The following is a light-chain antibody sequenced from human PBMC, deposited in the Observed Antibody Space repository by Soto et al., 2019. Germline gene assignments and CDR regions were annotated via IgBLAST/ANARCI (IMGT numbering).Light chain of an antibody. V-gene: IGKV1-6*01. CDR3: LQVSLYPLT. CDR2: AES. Sequence: IQMSQFPSSLPASVGETVTITCWASQGSGNALGWYQQKPGQAPKILINAESILESGGPSRFRASDAGTTYTLTISSLQPEGVATYCCLQVSLYPLTFGEGTKVDIK. CDR1: QGSGNA. J-gene: IGKJ1*01.